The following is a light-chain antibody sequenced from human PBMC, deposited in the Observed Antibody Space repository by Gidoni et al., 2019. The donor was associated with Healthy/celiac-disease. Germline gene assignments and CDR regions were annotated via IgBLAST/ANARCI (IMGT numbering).Light chain of an antibody. CDR3: QQYGSWVT. Sequence: EIVLTQSPGTLSLSPGERATLPCRASQSVSSSYLAWYQQKPGQAPRLLIYGASSRATGIPDRFSGSGSGTDFTLTISRLEPEDFAVYYCQQYGSWVTFGPGTKVDIK. CDR1: QSVSSSY. J-gene: IGKJ3*01. CDR2: GAS. V-gene: IGKV3-20*01.